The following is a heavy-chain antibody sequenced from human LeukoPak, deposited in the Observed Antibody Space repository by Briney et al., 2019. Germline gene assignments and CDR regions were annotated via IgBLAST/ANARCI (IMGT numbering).Heavy chain of an antibody. Sequence: GGSLRLSCAAFGFTFSSYAMSWVRQAPGKGLEWVSDISGSAGSTYYADSVKGRFTISRDNSKNTLYLQMNSLRADDTAVYYCAKELTGTTGFDYWGQGTLVTVSS. CDR3: AKELTGTTGFDY. J-gene: IGHJ4*02. CDR2: ISGSAGST. V-gene: IGHV3-23*01. CDR1: GFTFSSYA. D-gene: IGHD1-7*01.